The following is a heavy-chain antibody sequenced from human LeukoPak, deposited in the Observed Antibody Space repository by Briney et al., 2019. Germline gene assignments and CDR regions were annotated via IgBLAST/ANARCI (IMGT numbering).Heavy chain of an antibody. CDR2: INGDNGNT. D-gene: IGHD6-19*01. V-gene: IGHV1-3*03. CDR3: VRGGPNSGGWTLDH. CDR1: GYTFNTYA. Sequence: ASVKVSCKTPGYTFNTYAMHWVRQAPGQRLEWMGCINGDNGNTQYSQKFQGRVTFTRDTSASTVYMELSSLTSEDMAVFYCVRGGPNSGGWTLDHWGQGTLVSVSS. J-gene: IGHJ4*02.